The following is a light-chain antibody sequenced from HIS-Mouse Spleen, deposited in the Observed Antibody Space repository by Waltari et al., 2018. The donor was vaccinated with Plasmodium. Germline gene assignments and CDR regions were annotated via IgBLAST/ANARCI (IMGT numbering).Light chain of an antibody. CDR2: DVS. Sequence: QSALTQPRSVSGSPGQSVTISCTGTSSDVGGYNYVSWYQQHPGKAPKLLIYDVSKLPSGVSVRFSGSKSGNTASRTSSGLQAEDEADYYCCSYAGSYTWVFGGGTKLTVL. V-gene: IGLV2-11*01. CDR1: SSDVGGYNY. CDR3: CSYAGSYTWV. J-gene: IGLJ3*02.